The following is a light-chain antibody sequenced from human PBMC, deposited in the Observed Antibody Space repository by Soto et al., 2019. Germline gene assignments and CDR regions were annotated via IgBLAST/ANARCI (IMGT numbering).Light chain of an antibody. Sequence: EIVLTQSPGTLSLSPGERATLSCRASQSVRSTYLAWYQQKPGQAPRLLIYGASSRATGIPDRFSGSGSGTDFTLTISRLEPEDFAVYYCQQYGNSQLTFGGGTKVEIK. CDR2: GAS. CDR1: QSVRSTY. CDR3: QQYGNSQLT. V-gene: IGKV3-20*01. J-gene: IGKJ4*01.